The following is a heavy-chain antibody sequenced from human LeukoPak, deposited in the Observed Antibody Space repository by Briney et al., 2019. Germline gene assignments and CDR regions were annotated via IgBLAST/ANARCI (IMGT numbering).Heavy chain of an antibody. CDR2: INSDGSST. CDR3: TTSGHNYANDALDI. CDR1: GFTFSSYW. Sequence: GGSLRLSCEASGFTFSSYWMHWVRQAPGKGLVWVSRINSDGSSTKYADSVKGRFTISRDNAKNTLYLQMNSLRAEGTAVYYCTTSGHNYANDALDIWGQGTMVTVSS. V-gene: IGHV3-74*03. D-gene: IGHD5-18*01. J-gene: IGHJ3*02.